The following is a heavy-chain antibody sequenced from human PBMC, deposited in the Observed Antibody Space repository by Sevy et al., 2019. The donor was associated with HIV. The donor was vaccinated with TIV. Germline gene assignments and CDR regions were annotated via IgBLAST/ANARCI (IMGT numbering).Heavy chain of an antibody. V-gene: IGHV4-39*02. CDR3: AREAGGYDYDYGMDV. CDR1: GGTIVSSGHY. Sequence: SQIVSLTCSVSGGTIVSSGHYWGWIRQTPGKGLEWIGSIYYNGHTYYSPSLKSRLTISIDTSKNQFSLNLSSVTAADAAIYFCAREAGGYDYDYGMDVWGQGTTVTVSS. D-gene: IGHD5-12*01. J-gene: IGHJ6*02. CDR2: IYYNGHT.